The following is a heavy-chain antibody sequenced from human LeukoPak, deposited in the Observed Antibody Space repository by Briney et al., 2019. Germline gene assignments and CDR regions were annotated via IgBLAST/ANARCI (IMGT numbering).Heavy chain of an antibody. Sequence: PGGSLRLSCAASGFIFSNSGIHWVRQAPGKGLEWVSSIGPSGTNTHYADSVRGRFTISRDNARNSLFLQMSSLRGDDTAVYYCVRGDSRDFWGQGTLVTVSS. V-gene: IGHV3-21*01. J-gene: IGHJ4*02. CDR3: VRGDSRDF. CDR2: IGPSGTNT. CDR1: GFIFSNSG. D-gene: IGHD6-13*01.